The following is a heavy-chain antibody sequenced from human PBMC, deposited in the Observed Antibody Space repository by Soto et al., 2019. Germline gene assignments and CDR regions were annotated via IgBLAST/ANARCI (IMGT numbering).Heavy chain of an antibody. V-gene: IGHV4-30-4*01. Sequence: SETLSLTCTVSGGSISSGDYYWSWIRQPPGKGLEWIGYIYYSGSTYYNPSLKSRVTISVDTSKNQFSLKLSSVTAADTAVYYCARDRPYCSGGSYYGGTYYYYYYGMDVWGQGTTVTVSS. CDR2: IYYSGST. CDR1: GGSISSGDYY. J-gene: IGHJ6*02. D-gene: IGHD2-15*01. CDR3: ARDRPYCSGGSYYGGTYYYYYYGMDV.